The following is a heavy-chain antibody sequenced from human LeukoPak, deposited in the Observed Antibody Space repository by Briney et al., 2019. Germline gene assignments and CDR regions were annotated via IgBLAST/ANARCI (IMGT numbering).Heavy chain of an antibody. CDR1: GFTFSNYA. CDR2: ISGSGGST. V-gene: IGHV3-23*01. D-gene: IGHD3-16*01. Sequence: PGGSLRLSCAASGFTFSNYAMSWVRQAPGKGLEWVSAISGSGGSTYYADSVKGRFTISRDNSKNTLYLQMNSLRAEDTAVYYCAKDSGLHLGELFNYFDSWGQGTLVTVSS. J-gene: IGHJ4*02. CDR3: AKDSGLHLGELFNYFDS.